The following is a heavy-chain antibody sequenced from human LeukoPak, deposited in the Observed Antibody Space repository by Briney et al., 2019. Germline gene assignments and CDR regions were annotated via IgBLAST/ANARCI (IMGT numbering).Heavy chain of an antibody. D-gene: IGHD4-17*01. CDR3: AREVEDYDDY. V-gene: IGHV1-69*05. J-gene: IGHJ4*02. Sequence: SVKVSCKASGGTFSSYAISWVRQAPGQGLEWMGGIIPIFGTANYAQKFQGRVTITTDESTSTAYMELRSLRSDDTAVYYCAREVEDYDDYWGQGTLVTVSS. CDR1: GGTFSSYA. CDR2: IIPIFGTA.